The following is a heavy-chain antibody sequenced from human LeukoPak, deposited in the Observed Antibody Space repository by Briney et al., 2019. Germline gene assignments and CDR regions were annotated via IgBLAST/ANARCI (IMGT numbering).Heavy chain of an antibody. J-gene: IGHJ3*02. V-gene: IGHV1-18*01. CDR1: GYTFTSYG. CDR2: ISAYNGNT. D-gene: IGHD6-13*01. CDR3: ARGSIAAAATGAFDI. Sequence: ASVKVSCTASGYTFTSYGISWVRQAPGQGLEWMGWISAYNGNTNYAQKLQGRVTMTTDTSTSTAYMELRSLRSDDTAVYYCARGSIAAAATGAFDIWGQGTMVTVSS.